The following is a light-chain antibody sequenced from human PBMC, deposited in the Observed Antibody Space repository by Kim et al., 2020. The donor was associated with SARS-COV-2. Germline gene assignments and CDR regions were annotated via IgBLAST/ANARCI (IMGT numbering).Light chain of an antibody. CDR3: QQFGHSPWT. CDR2: GAS. J-gene: IGKJ1*01. V-gene: IGKV3-20*01. CDR1: QNLNSRF. Sequence: EIVLTQSPGTLSLSPGERVTLSCRASQNLNSRFLALYQQKPGQAPRLLVYGASNRATGIPDRFSGSGSATDFTLTITRLEPEDFAVYFCQQFGHSPWTFGQGTKVDIK.